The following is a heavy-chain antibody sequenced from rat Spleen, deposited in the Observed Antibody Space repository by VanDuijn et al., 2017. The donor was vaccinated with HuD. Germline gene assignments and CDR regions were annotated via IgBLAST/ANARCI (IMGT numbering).Heavy chain of an antibody. CDR2: ISTGGGNT. CDR3: ATRGNNPFAY. V-gene: IGHV5-25*01. CDR1: DFTFSSNW. J-gene: IGHJ3*01. Sequence: EVQLVESGGGLVQPGSPLKLSCTASDFTFSSNWLNWVRQTPTKGLEWVASISTGGGNTYYRDSVKGRFTISRDNAKSTLYLQMDSLRSEDTATYYCATRGNNPFAYWGQGTLVTVSS. D-gene: IGHD1-10*01.